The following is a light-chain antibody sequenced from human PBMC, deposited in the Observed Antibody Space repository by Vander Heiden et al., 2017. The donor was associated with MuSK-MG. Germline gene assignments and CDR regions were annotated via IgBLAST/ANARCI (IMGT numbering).Light chain of an antibody. CDR1: QSISSY. Sequence: DIQMTQSPSSLSASVGDRVTITCRASQSISSYLNWYQQKPGKAPKLLIYAASSLQSGVPSRFSGSGSGTDFTLTISSRQPEDFASYYCQQSDSTPMFTFGQGTKVEIK. J-gene: IGKJ2*01. CDR3: QQSDSTPMFT. V-gene: IGKV1-39*01. CDR2: AAS.